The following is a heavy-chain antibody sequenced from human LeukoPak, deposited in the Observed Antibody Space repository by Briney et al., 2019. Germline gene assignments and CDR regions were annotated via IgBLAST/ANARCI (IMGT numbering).Heavy chain of an antibody. D-gene: IGHD3-10*01. CDR2: IYSGGST. CDR1: EFSVGSNY. V-gene: IGHV3-66*01. J-gene: IGHJ4*02. Sequence: GGSLRLSCAASEFSVGSNYMTWVRQAPGKGLEWVSLIYSGGSTYYADSVKGRFTISRDNSKNTLYLQMNSLRAEDTAVYYCARDYDGSGIDYWGQGTLVTVSS. CDR3: ARDYDGSGIDY.